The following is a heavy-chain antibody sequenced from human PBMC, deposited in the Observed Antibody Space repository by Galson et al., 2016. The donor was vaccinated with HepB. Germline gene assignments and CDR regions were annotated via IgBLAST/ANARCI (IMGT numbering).Heavy chain of an antibody. CDR2: VYRGKT. D-gene: IGHD1-26*01. CDR1: DGSISGSSFS. Sequence: SETLSLTCTVSDGSISGSSFSWGWVRQPPGKGLEWIGTVYRGKTYYNPSLAGRVTISVGMSTDLFSLKLTSLTAADTAVYYCARAGLGSKASFDSWGQGTLVAVSS. V-gene: IGHV4-39*01. CDR3: ARAGLGSKASFDS. J-gene: IGHJ4*02.